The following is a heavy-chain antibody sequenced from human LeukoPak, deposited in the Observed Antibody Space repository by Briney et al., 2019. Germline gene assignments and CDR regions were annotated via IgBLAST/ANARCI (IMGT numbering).Heavy chain of an antibody. V-gene: IGHV3-23*01. Sequence: GGSLRLSCAASGFIFSTYAMSWVRQAPGKGLEWVSALSGSGDKTLYADSVKGRFTISRDNSKNTLYLQMNSLRAEDTAVYYCGKDLNYGLDYWGRGTLVTVSS. D-gene: IGHD4-11*01. CDR3: GKDLNYGLDY. CDR1: GFIFSTYA. J-gene: IGHJ4*02. CDR2: LSGSGDKT.